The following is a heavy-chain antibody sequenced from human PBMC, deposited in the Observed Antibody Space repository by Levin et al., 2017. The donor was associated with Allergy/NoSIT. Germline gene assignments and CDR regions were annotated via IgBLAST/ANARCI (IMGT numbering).Heavy chain of an antibody. V-gene: IGHV3-74*01. D-gene: IGHD4-17*01. CDR1: GFTFSSYW. CDR2: INSDGSST. CDR3: ARATTGHCDY. Sequence: GESLKISCAASGFTFSSYWMHWVRQAPGKGLVWVSRINSDGSSTSYADSVKGRFTISRDNAKNTLYLQMNSLRAEDSAVYYCARATTGHCDYWGQGSLVTVSS. J-gene: IGHJ4*02.